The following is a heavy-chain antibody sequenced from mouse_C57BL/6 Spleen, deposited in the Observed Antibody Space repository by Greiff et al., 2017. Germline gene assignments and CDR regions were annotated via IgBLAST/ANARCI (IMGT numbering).Heavy chain of an antibody. J-gene: IGHJ3*01. Sequence: QVQLTASGAELGRPGASVTPSCKASGYTFTDYEMHWVKQTPVHGLEWIGAIDPETGGTAYNQKFKGKAILTADKTSSTGFMELRSLTTEDSAVYYCSVLLLPSWCQGTLITVSA. CDR2: IDPETGGT. CDR1: GYTFTDYE. D-gene: IGHD1-1*01. V-gene: IGHV1-15*01. CDR3: SVLLLPS.